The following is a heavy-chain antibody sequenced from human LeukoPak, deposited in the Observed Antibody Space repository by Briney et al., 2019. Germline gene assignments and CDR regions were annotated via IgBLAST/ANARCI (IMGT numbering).Heavy chain of an antibody. CDR1: GFTFSSSG. V-gene: IGHV3-30*02. D-gene: IGHD1-26*01. CDR3: AKETRGSYSDY. J-gene: IGHJ4*02. Sequence: QPRGSLRLSCAASGFTFSSSGMHWVRQAPGKGLEWVAFIRYDGTSKYYADSVKGRFTISRDNSKNTVYLQMNSLRAEDTAVYYCAKETRGSYSDYWGQGTLVTVSS. CDR2: IRYDGTSK.